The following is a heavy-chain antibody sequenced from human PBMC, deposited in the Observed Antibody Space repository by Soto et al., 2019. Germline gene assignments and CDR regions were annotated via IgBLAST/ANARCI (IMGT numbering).Heavy chain of an antibody. CDR1: GFTFSSYS. D-gene: IGHD1-26*01. V-gene: IGHV3-21*01. J-gene: IGHJ4*02. CDR2: ISSSSSYI. Sequence: GGSLRLSCAASGFTFSSYSMNWVRQAPGKGLEWVSSISSSSSYIYYADSVKGRFTISRDNAKNSLYLQMNSLRAEDTAVYYCARDLYRAIWSGIVGASYGFDYWGQGTLVTVSS. CDR3: ARDLYRAIWSGIVGASYGFDY.